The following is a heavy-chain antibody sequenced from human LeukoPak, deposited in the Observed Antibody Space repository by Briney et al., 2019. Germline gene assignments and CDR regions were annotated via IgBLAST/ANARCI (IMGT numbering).Heavy chain of an antibody. CDR2: MRPNSAET. Sequence: ASVKVSCKSSGYTFTDYDINWVRQAAAQGLEWMGWMRPNSAETGNVQKFQGRVTMTRNISASTAYMELTGLRSDDTAVYFCARGYCSGGGCYTAEYLPHWGQGTLVTVSS. CDR1: GYTFTDYD. D-gene: IGHD2-15*01. CDR3: ARGYCSGGGCYTAEYLPH. V-gene: IGHV1-8*02. J-gene: IGHJ1*01.